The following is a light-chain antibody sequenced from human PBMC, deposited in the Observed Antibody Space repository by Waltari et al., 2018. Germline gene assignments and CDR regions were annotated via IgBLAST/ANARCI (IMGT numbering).Light chain of an antibody. J-gene: IGKJ5*01. CDR1: QSLLHSNGYNA. Sequence: DIVMTQSPLSLPVTPGEPASISCMSSQSLLHSNGYNALDWYLQKPGQSPQILIYLGSNRASGVPDRFSGSGSGTDFTLKISRVEAEDAGVYYCMEALQSVTFGQGTRLEIK. CDR3: MEALQSVT. CDR2: LGS. V-gene: IGKV2-28*01.